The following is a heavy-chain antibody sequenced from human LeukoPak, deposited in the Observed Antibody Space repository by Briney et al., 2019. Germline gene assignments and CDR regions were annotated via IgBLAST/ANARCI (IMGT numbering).Heavy chain of an antibody. CDR2: INPNSGGT. CDR3: ARSTRLYYYGSGSYFTHFDY. CDR1: GYTFTGYY. V-gene: IGHV1-2*02. D-gene: IGHD3-10*01. J-gene: IGHJ4*02. Sequence: APVEVSCKASGYTFTGYYMHWVRQAPGQGLEWMGWINPNSGGTNYAQKFQGRVTMTRDTSISTAYMELSRLRSDDTAVYYCARSTRLYYYGSGSYFTHFDYWGQGTLVTVSS.